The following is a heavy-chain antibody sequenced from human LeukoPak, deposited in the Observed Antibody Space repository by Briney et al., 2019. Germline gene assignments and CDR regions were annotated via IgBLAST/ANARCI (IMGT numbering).Heavy chain of an antibody. CDR2: MSSTSSRAI. J-gene: IGHJ5*02. CDR1: GFTFSDYY. V-gene: IGHV3-11*04. D-gene: IGHD3-22*01. Sequence: PGGSLRLSCAASGFTFSDYYMSWIRQAPGKGLEWVSLMSSTSSRAIYYGDSVKGRFTISRDNAKNSLFLQINSLRAEDTAVYYCANGGTYSSGPWGQGTLVTVSS. CDR3: ANGGTYSSGP.